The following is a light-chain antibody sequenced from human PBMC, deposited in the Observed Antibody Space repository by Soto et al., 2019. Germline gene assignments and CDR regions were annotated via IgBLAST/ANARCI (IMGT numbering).Light chain of an antibody. CDR2: AAS. CDR3: QQLNSYPIT. V-gene: IGKV1-9*01. Sequence: TQSPSSLSASVGDRVTITCRASQSIVTYLNWYLQKPGKAPKLLIYAASTLQSGVPSRFSGSGSGTEFTLTISSLQPEDFATYYCQQLNSYPITFGQGTRLEIK. J-gene: IGKJ5*01. CDR1: QSIVTY.